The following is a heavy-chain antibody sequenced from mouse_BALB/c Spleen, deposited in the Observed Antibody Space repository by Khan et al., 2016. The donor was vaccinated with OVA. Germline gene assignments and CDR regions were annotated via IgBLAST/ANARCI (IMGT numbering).Heavy chain of an antibody. V-gene: IGHV5-4*02. CDR3: VRGHYGYPFTF. CDR1: GFTFSDYY. D-gene: IGHD2-2*01. J-gene: IGHJ3*01. CDR2: ISDGGSYS. Sequence: EVELVESGGGLVKPGGSLKLSCAASGFTFSDYYMYWVRQTPEKRLEWVATISDGGSYSYYADSVKGRFTISRDDAKNNLNLQMNSLKSEDTAIYCCVRGHYGYPFTFWGLGTLVTVSA.